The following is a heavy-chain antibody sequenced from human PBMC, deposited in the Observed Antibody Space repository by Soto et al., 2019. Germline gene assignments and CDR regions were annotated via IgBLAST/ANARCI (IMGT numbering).Heavy chain of an antibody. CDR3: AKVRDSGSYYYYYYYGMDV. CDR2: ISGSGGST. V-gene: IGHV3-23*01. J-gene: IGHJ6*02. Sequence: PGGSLRLSCAASGFTFSSYAMSWVRQAPGKGLEWVSGISGSGGSTHYADSVKGRFTISRDNSKNTLYVQMNSLRAEDTAVYYCAKVRDSGSYYYYYYYGMDVWGQGTTVTVSS. CDR1: GFTFSSYA. D-gene: IGHD3-10*01.